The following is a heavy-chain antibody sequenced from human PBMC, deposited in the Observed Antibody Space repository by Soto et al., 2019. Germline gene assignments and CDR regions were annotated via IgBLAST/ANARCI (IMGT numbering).Heavy chain of an antibody. V-gene: IGHV3-74*01. Sequence: GGSLRLSCAASGFPFSSYWMHWVRQAPGKGLVWVSRINSDGSSTSYADSVKGRFTISRDNSKNTLFLQMYSLRAEDTATYYCASYYDSSGYTDYWGQGTLVTVSS. J-gene: IGHJ4*02. CDR3: ASYYDSSGYTDY. CDR2: INSDGSST. D-gene: IGHD3-22*01. CDR1: GFPFSSYW.